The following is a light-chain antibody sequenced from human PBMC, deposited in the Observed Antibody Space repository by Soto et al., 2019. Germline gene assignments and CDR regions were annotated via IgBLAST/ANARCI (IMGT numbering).Light chain of an antibody. Sequence: QSALTQPPSASGSPGQSVTISCTGTSSDVGGYNYVSWYQQHPGKVPKLMIYEATQRPSGVPDRFSGSKSGNTASLTVSGLQPEDEADYYCSSYAGSNNLLFGGGTKLTVL. CDR1: SSDVGGYNY. CDR3: SSYAGSNNLL. J-gene: IGLJ2*01. V-gene: IGLV2-8*01. CDR2: EAT.